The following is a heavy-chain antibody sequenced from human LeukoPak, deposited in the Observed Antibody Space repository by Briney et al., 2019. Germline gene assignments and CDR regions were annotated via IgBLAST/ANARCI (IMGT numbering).Heavy chain of an antibody. CDR2: IGTAGDT. V-gene: IGHV3-13*01. CDR3: ARAGVYGDYFDY. Sequence: AGGSLRLSCAASGFTFSSYDMHWVRPATGKGLEWVSAIGTAGDTYYPGSVKGRFTISRENAKNSLYLQMNSLRAGDTAVYYCARAGVYGDYFDYWGQGTLVTVSS. J-gene: IGHJ4*02. CDR1: GFTFSSYD. D-gene: IGHD4-17*01.